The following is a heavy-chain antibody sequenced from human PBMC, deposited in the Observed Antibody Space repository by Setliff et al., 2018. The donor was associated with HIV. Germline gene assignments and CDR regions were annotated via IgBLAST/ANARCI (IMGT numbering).Heavy chain of an antibody. CDR1: GGSISSYY. D-gene: IGHD3-10*01. Sequence: LSLTCTVSGGSISSYYWSWIRQPPGKGLEWIGYIYTSGITDYNPSLKSRVTISGDTSKNQFSLKLSSVTAADTAVYYCARDRRGYYYGSGSCYMDVWGTGTTVTVSS. V-gene: IGHV4-4*08. J-gene: IGHJ6*03. CDR2: IYTSGIT. CDR3: ARDRRGYYYGSGSCYMDV.